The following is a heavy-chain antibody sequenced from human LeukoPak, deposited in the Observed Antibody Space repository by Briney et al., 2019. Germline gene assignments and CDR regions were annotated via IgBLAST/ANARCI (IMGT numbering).Heavy chain of an antibody. Sequence: SETLSLTCAVSGYSISSGYYWGWIRQSTGKGLEWIGNVYYSGSTTYNPSLKNRVTIPVDTSKNQFSLKLTSVTAADTAIYYCAADRQEGGSGSYWFDPWGQGTLVTVAS. V-gene: IGHV4-38-2*01. CDR1: GYSISSGYY. D-gene: IGHD3-10*01. CDR2: VYYSGST. CDR3: AADRQEGGSGSYWFDP. J-gene: IGHJ5*02.